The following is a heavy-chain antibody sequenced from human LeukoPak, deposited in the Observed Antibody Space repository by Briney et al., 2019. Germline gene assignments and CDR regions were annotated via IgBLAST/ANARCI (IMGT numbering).Heavy chain of an antibody. V-gene: IGHV1-2*02. Sequence: ASVKVSCKASGYTFTGYYMHWVRQAPGQGLEWMGWINPNSGGTNYAQKFQGRVTMTRDTSISTAYMELSRLRSDDTAVYYCARPLPNGDDAFDIWGQGTMVTVSS. D-gene: IGHD2-8*01. CDR2: INPNSGGT. CDR3: ARPLPNGDDAFDI. CDR1: GYTFTGYY. J-gene: IGHJ3*02.